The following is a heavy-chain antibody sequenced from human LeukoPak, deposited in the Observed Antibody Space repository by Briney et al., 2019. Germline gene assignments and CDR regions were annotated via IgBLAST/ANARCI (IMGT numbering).Heavy chain of an antibody. CDR2: INPSGGST. V-gene: IGHV1-46*01. CDR1: GYTVTSYY. D-gene: IGHD3-22*01. CDR3: ARGPGPADDGGGYCFDY. Sequence: ASVKVSCKASGYTVTSYYLYWVRQAPGQGLEWMGVINPSGGSTTSAQKFQGRVTMTRDTSTSTVYMELRSLRSEDTAVYYCARGPGPADDGGGYCFDYWGQGTLVTVSS. J-gene: IGHJ4*02.